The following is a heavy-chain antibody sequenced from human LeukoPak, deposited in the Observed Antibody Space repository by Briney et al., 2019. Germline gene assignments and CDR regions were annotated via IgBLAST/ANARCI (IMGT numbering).Heavy chain of an antibody. CDR3: ARVWFGENAFDI. V-gene: IGHV4-34*01. Sequence: SETLSLTCAVYGGSFSGYYWSWIRQPPGKGLEWIGEINHSGSTNYNPSLKSRVTMSVDTSKNQFSLKLSSVTAADTAVYYCARVWFGENAFDIWGQGTMVTVSS. D-gene: IGHD3-10*01. J-gene: IGHJ3*02. CDR2: INHSGST. CDR1: GGSFSGYY.